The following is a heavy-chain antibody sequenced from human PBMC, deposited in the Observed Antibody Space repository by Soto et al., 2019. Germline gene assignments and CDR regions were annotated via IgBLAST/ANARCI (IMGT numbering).Heavy chain of an antibody. D-gene: IGHD2-2*03. CDR1: GFSLSNARMG. Sequence: QVTLKESGPVLVKPTETLTLTCTVSGFSLSNARMGVSWIRQPPGKPLEWLAHIFSNDEKSYSTSLKSRLTISKDTSKSQEVLTMTNMDPVDTATYYCARILGYCSSTSCYRFYYYGMDVWGQGTTVTVSS. CDR2: IFSNDEK. V-gene: IGHV2-26*01. J-gene: IGHJ6*02. CDR3: ARILGYCSSTSCYRFYYYGMDV.